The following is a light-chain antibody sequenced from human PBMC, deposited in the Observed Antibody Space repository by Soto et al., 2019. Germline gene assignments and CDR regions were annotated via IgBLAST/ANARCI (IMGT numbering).Light chain of an antibody. CDR3: GSITRSTTSV. CDR1: SSDVGGFEY. J-gene: IGLJ1*01. CDR2: DVT. V-gene: IGLV2-14*01. Sequence: GSPGQSITISCTGTSSDVGGFEYVSWYQHQPGKAPKLIIYDVTKRPSGVSNRFSASKSGNTASLTISGIQAEDEGDYYCGSITRSTTSVFGTGTKVTVL.